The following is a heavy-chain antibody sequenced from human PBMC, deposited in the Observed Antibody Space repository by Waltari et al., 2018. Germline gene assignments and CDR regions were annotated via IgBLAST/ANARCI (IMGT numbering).Heavy chain of an antibody. CDR2: IRYEGRTK. Sequence: QVQLVESGGGVVQPGRSLRLSCAASGFTFSSYGMHWVRRAPGKGLEWGAVIRYEGRTKNEAASWKGRVTISRDNSKNTLYLQMNSLRAEDTAVYYCAKDGLIRGYCSGGSCPTYGMDVWGQGTTVTVSS. D-gene: IGHD2-15*01. CDR3: AKDGLIRGYCSGGSCPTYGMDV. V-gene: IGHV3-30*18. CDR1: GFTFSSYG. J-gene: IGHJ6*02.